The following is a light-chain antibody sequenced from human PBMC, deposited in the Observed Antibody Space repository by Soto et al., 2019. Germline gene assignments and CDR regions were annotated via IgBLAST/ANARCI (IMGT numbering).Light chain of an antibody. CDR3: QQYGSSPGT. CDR1: QNVRDSY. CDR2: DTS. V-gene: IGKV3-20*01. J-gene: IGKJ1*01. Sequence: EIVLTQSPGTLSLSPGERATLSCRASQNVRDSYLAWYQQKPGQAPSLLLYDTSTRATGVPDRFSGSGSGTDFALTISRVEPEDFALYFCQQYGSSPGTVGQGTKVEI.